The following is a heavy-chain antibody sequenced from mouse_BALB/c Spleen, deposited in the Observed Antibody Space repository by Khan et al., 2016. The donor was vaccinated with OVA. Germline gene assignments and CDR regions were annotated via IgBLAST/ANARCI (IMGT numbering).Heavy chain of an antibody. J-gene: IGHJ3*01. CDR2: IWSAGST. CDR1: GFSLTNYS. CDR3: ARRGYDYGRGALFAY. V-gene: IGHV2-2*02. D-gene: IGHD2-4*01. Sequence: QVQLKQSGPGLVQPSQSLSITCTVSGFSLTNYSVHWVRLSPGKGLEWLGVIWSAGSTDYNAAFISRLTIRKDNSRSQVFFKMNSLQPNDTAIYYCARRGYDYGRGALFAYWGQGTLVTVSA.